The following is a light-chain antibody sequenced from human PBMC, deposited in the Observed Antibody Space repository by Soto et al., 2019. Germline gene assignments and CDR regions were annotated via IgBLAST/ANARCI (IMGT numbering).Light chain of an antibody. V-gene: IGKV1-5*03. Sequence: DIQMTQSPSTLSASVGDRVTMTCRASQSINSWLAWYQQKPGKAPKLLIYEASSLESGVPSRFGGSGSGTEFTLTITSLQPDDFATYYCQQYDKYSWTFGQGTKVDIK. CDR1: QSINSW. CDR2: EAS. CDR3: QQYDKYSWT. J-gene: IGKJ1*01.